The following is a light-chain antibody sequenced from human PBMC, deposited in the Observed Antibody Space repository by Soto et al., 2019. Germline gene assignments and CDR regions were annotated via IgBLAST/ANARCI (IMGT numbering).Light chain of an antibody. CDR1: QSFSTY. CDR2: DAS. Sequence: EIVLTQSPATLSLSPGERATXSCRASQSFSTYLAWYQQKPGQAPRLLIYDASNRATGIPARFSGSGSGTDFTLTINSLEPEDFAVYYCQQRSNWPPVTFGGGTKVEIK. J-gene: IGKJ4*01. V-gene: IGKV3-11*01. CDR3: QQRSNWPPVT.